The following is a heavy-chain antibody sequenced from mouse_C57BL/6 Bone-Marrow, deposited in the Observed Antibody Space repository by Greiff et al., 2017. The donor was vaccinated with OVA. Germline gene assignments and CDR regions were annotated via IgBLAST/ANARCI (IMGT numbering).Heavy chain of an antibody. CDR3: ARKGYYYGSSYLWYFDV. V-gene: IGHV2-9-1*01. CDR2: IWTGGGT. Sequence: VMLVESGPGLVAPSQSLSITCTVSGFSLTSYAISWVRQPPGKGLEWLGVIWTGGGTNYNSALKSRLSISKDNSKSQVFLKMNSLQTDDTARYYCARKGYYYGSSYLWYFDVWGTGTTVTVSS. J-gene: IGHJ1*03. D-gene: IGHD1-1*01. CDR1: GFSLTSYA.